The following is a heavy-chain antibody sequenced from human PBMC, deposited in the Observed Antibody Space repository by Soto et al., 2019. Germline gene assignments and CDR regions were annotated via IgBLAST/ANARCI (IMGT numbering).Heavy chain of an antibody. J-gene: IGHJ4*02. CDR2: ISYDGSNT. CDR1: GFTFTAYS. D-gene: IGHD2-8*02. V-gene: IGHV3-30*01. CDR3: ARQLTFTGDRRAIDF. Sequence: QVHLVESGGGVVQPGGSLRLACAASGFTFTAYSMHWVRQTPGKGLQWVAVISYDGSNTYFADSVKGRFTVSRENVNNPLSLHINSLRPEDIALYSCARQLTFTGDRRAIDFWGQGTLVGVSS.